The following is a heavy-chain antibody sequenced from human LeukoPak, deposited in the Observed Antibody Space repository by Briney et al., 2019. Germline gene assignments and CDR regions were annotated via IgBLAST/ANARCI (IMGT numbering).Heavy chain of an antibody. CDR2: IYYSGST. Sequence: SETLSLTCTVSGGSISSSSYYWGWIRQPPGKGLEWFGRIYYSGSTYYNPSLKSRVTISVDTSKNQFSLKLSSVTAADTAVYYCAREGIAVAATGFDYWGQGTLVTVSS. D-gene: IGHD6-19*01. J-gene: IGHJ4*02. CDR1: GGSISSSSYY. CDR3: AREGIAVAATGFDY. V-gene: IGHV4-39*07.